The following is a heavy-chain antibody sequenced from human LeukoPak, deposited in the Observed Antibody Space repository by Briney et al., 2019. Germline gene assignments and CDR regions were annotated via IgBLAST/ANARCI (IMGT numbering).Heavy chain of an antibody. CDR1: GFTFNNYW. V-gene: IGHV3-23*01. D-gene: IGHD2-2*03. CDR2: ISGSGGST. J-gene: IGHJ3*02. Sequence: GGSLRLSCAASGFTFNNYWMSWVRQAPGKGLEWVSAISGSGGSTYYADSVKGRFTISRDNSKNTLYLQMNSLRAEDTAVYYCAKFWILYDAFDIWGQGTMVTVSS. CDR3: AKFWILYDAFDI.